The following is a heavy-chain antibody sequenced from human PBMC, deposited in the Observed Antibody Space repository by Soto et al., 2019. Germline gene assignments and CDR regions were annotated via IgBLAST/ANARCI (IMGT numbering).Heavy chain of an antibody. D-gene: IGHD5-12*01. CDR3: ASGYSGYDYSNAFDI. CDR2: IYSGGST. J-gene: IGHJ3*02. V-gene: IGHV3-53*04. CDR1: WFTVSSNY. Sequence: GGSLRLSCAASWFTVSSNYMNWVRQAPGKGLEWVSVIYSGGSTYYADSVKGRFTISRHNSKNTLYLQMNSLRAEDTAVYYCASGYSGYDYSNAFDIWGQGTMVTVSS.